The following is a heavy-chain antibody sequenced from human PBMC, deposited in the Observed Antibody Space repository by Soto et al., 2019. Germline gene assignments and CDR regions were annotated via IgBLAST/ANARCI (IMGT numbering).Heavy chain of an antibody. V-gene: IGHV4-59*01. D-gene: IGHD3-3*01. Sequence: SETLSLTCTVSCGSISSYYWSWIRQPPGKGLEWIGYIYYSGSTNYNPSLKSRVTISVDTSKNQFSLKLSSVTAADTAVYYCARGLWSGYYYYYYGMDVWGQGTTVTVSS. CDR1: CGSISSYY. CDR2: IYYSGST. CDR3: ARGLWSGYYYYYYGMDV. J-gene: IGHJ6*02.